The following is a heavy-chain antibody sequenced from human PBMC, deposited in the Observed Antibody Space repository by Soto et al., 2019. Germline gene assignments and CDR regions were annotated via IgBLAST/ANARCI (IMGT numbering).Heavy chain of an antibody. Sequence: QVQLVQSGAEVKKPGASVKVSCKASGYTFTSYGISWVRQAPGQGLEWMGWISAYNGNTNYAQKLQGRVTMTTDTSTSTAYRELRSLRSDDTAVYYCARGSYYDSSSPRGWCDPWGQGTLVTVSS. J-gene: IGHJ5*02. D-gene: IGHD3-22*01. CDR2: ISAYNGNT. V-gene: IGHV1-18*01. CDR3: ARGSYYDSSSPRGWCDP. CDR1: GYTFTSYG.